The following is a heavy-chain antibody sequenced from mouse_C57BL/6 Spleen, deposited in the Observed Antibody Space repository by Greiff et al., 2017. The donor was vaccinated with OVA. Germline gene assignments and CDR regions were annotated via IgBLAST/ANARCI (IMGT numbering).Heavy chain of an antibody. CDR3: ARAGAAQATAWFAY. J-gene: IGHJ3*01. V-gene: IGHV1-50*01. CDR2: IDPSDSYT. CDR1: GYTFTSYW. D-gene: IGHD3-2*02. Sequence: QVQLQQPGAELVKPGASVKLSCKASGYTFTSYWMQWVKQRPGQGLGWIGEIDPSDSYTNYNQKFKGKATLTVDTSSSTAYMQLSSLTSEDSAVYYCARAGAAQATAWFAYWGQGTLVTVSA.